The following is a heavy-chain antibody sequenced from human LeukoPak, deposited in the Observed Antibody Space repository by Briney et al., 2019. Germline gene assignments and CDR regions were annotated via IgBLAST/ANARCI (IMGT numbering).Heavy chain of an antibody. CDR3: ARVRPYCSGGSCHAAGWFDP. J-gene: IGHJ5*02. Sequence: VASVKVSCKASGYTFTSYGISWVRQAPGQGLEWMGWISAYNGNTNYAQKLQGRVTMTTDTSTSTAYMELRSLRSDDTAVYYCARVRPYCSGGSCHAAGWFDPWGQGTLVTVSS. CDR2: ISAYNGNT. CDR1: GYTFTSYG. V-gene: IGHV1-18*01. D-gene: IGHD2-15*01.